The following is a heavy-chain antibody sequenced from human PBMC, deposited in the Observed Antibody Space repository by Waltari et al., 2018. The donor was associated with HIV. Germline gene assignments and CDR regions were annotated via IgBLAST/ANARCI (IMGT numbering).Heavy chain of an antibody. V-gene: IGHV4-59*01. CDR3: ARVGAASRNYFYYGVDV. D-gene: IGHD3-16*01. Sequence: QVQVQESGPGLVKPSETLSLTCTVSGDSISSYYWSWIRQPPGKGLEWVGYVYYTGTTHYNPARKSRVTISLDTSKKQFFLRLTSVTAADTAVYYCARVGAASRNYFYYGVDVWGQGSTVTVSS. J-gene: IGHJ6*02. CDR2: VYYTGTT. CDR1: GDSISSYY.